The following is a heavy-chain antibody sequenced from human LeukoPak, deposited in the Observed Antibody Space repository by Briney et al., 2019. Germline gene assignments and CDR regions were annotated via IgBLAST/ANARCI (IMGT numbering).Heavy chain of an antibody. J-gene: IGHJ4*02. CDR2: ISYDGSDK. CDR3: ARDRDLEGYCSGGSCFLDY. CDR1: AFTFNTYS. D-gene: IGHD2-15*01. V-gene: IGHV3-30-3*01. Sequence: GGSLRLSCEASAFTFNTYSIHWVRQAPGKGLDWVAVISYDGSDKYYAASVKGRFTISRDNSKDTVYLQMTGLRADDTAVYYCARDRDLEGYCSGGSCFLDYWGQGTLVTVSS.